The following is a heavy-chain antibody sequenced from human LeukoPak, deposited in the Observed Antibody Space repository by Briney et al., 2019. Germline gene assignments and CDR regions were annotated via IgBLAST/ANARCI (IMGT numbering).Heavy chain of an antibody. J-gene: IGHJ4*02. CDR1: GFNFNGYT. Sequence: GGSLRLSCAASGFNFNGYTMSWVRQAPGKGLEWVSSITSTSNYIYYADSLRGRFTISRVNAKNSLYLRMNSLRAEDTAVYYCARDSHYDYGDYIFDYWGQGTLVTVSS. V-gene: IGHV3-21*01. CDR3: ARDSHYDYGDYIFDY. D-gene: IGHD4-17*01. CDR2: ITSTSNYI.